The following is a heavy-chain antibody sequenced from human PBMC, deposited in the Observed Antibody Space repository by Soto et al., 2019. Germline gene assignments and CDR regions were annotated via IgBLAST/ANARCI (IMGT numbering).Heavy chain of an antibody. Sequence: ASVKVSCKASGYTFTSYYMHWVRQAPGQGLEWMGIINPSGGSTSYAQKFQGRVTMTRDTSTSTVYMELSSLRSEDTAVYYCASEDPYCSGGSYYSGDAFDIWGQGTMVTVSS. CDR2: INPSGGST. CDR1: GYTFTSYY. V-gene: IGHV1-46*01. CDR3: ASEDPYCSGGSYYSGDAFDI. J-gene: IGHJ3*02. D-gene: IGHD2-15*01.